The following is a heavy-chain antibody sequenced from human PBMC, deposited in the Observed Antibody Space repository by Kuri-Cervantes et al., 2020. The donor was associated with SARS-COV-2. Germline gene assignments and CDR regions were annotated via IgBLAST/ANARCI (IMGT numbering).Heavy chain of an antibody. V-gene: IGHV1-69*13. Sequence: SVKVSCKGSGYSFTSYWISWVRQAPGQGLEWMGGIIPIFGTANYAQKFQGRVTITADESTSTAYMELSSLRSEDTAVYYCAMHYYGSGNYFDYWGQGTLVTVSS. J-gene: IGHJ4*02. CDR2: IIPIFGTA. CDR1: GYSFTSYW. D-gene: IGHD3-10*01. CDR3: AMHYYGSGNYFDY.